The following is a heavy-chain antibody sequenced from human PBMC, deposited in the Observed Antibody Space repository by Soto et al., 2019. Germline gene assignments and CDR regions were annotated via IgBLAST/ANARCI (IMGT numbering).Heavy chain of an antibody. J-gene: IGHJ4*02. Sequence: GGSLRLSCAASGFIFSDHHMDWVRQPPGKGLEWVGRARNGAHSYTTAYAASVKGRFAITRDDSKNSLSLQMNSLKTADTAVYFCARLMGTSFDLWGPGTLVTVSS. V-gene: IGHV3-72*01. D-gene: IGHD2-8*01. CDR1: GFIFSDHH. CDR2: ARNGAHSYTT. CDR3: ARLMGTSFDL.